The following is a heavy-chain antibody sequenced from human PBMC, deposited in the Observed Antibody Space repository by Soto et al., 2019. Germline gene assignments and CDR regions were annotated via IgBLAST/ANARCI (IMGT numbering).Heavy chain of an antibody. CDR2: ISYDGSNK. CDR1: GFTFSSYG. Sequence: LRLSCAASGFTFSSYGMHWVRQAPGKGLEWVAVISYDGSNKYYADSVKGRFTISRDNSKNTLYLQMNGLRAEDTAVYYCAKDRAVTASIYYFDYWGQGTLVTVSS. CDR3: AKDRAVTASIYYFDY. J-gene: IGHJ4*02. V-gene: IGHV3-30*18. D-gene: IGHD2-21*02.